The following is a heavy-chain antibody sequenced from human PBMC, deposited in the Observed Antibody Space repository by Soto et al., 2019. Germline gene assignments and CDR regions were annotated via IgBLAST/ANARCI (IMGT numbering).Heavy chain of an antibody. V-gene: IGHV3-23*01. CDR1: GLNFSSYA. CDR2: FSGGGST. Sequence: GALRLSCAASGLNFSSYARRWVRQAPGKGLEWVASFSGGGSTFYADSVKGRFTISRDSFKTTLYLQMNSLRPEDTALYYCARSPMFRGVIPSCFDTWGQGTLVTVSS. J-gene: IGHJ5*02. D-gene: IGHD3-10*01. CDR3: ARSPMFRGVIPSCFDT.